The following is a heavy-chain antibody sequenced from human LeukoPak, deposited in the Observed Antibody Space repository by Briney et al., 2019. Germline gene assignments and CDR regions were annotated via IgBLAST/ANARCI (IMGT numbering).Heavy chain of an antibody. CDR2: IYYSGST. J-gene: IGHJ4*02. D-gene: IGHD1-26*01. Sequence: PSETLSLTCTVSGGSISSYYWSWIRQPPGKGLEWIGYIYYSGSTNYNPSLKSRVTISVDTSKNQFSLKLSFVTAADTAVYYCASSGSWYYFDYWGQGTLVTVSS. CDR1: GGSISSYY. V-gene: IGHV4-59*01. CDR3: ASSGSWYYFDY.